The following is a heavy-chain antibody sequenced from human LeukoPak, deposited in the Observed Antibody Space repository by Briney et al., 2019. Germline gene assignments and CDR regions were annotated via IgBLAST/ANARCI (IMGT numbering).Heavy chain of an antibody. CDR2: TRYDGSNK. V-gene: IGHV3-30*02. D-gene: IGHD3-10*01. Sequence: GGSLRLSCAASGFIFSSYGMHWVRQAPGKGLEWVAFTRYDGSNKYYADSVKGRFTISRDNSKNTLYLQMNSLRAEDTAVYYCARADMVRGVSYDYWGQGTLVTVSS. CDR3: ARADMVRGVSYDY. J-gene: IGHJ4*02. CDR1: GFIFSSYG.